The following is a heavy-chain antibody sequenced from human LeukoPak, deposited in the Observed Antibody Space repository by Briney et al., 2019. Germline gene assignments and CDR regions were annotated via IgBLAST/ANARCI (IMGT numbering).Heavy chain of an antibody. V-gene: IGHV1-2*06. Sequence: ASVKVSCKTSGYTFTGYYMHWLRQAPGQGLEWTGRINPNSGGTYYAQKFQGRVTMTRDTSISISYMELTSLISDGTAVYYCAGGVLHGGGNWFDPWGQGTLVTVSS. CDR3: AGGVLHGGGNWFDP. CDR1: GYTFTGYY. J-gene: IGHJ5*02. CDR2: INPNSGGT. D-gene: IGHD3-16*01.